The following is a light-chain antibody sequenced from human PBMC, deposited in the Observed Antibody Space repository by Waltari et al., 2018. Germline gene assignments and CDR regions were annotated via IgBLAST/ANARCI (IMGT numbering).Light chain of an antibody. V-gene: IGKV3-20*01. CDR1: QSVYSNY. Sequence: EIVLTQSPGPLSLSPGERATLSCRASQSVYSNYLAWYQRKPGQAPRFLIYGASTRAAGIPDRFSGSGSGTDFTLTISRLEPEDFAVYYCQQYATTPLTFGQGTRLEMK. CDR3: QQYATTPLT. J-gene: IGKJ5*01. CDR2: GAS.